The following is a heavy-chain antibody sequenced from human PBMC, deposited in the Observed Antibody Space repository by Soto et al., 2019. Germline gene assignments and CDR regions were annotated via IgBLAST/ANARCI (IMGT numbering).Heavy chain of an antibody. CDR2: IYSGGST. D-gene: IGHD4-4*01. J-gene: IGHJ3*02. CDR3: ARDTATVTTSVGAFDI. Sequence: EVQLVESGGDLVQPGGSLRLSCAASGFTVSSNYMIWVRQAPTKGLEWVSIIYSGGSTYYADSVKGRFTISRDDSKNTLYLQMNSLRVEDTAVYYCARDTATVTTSVGAFDIWGQGTMVTVSS. CDR1: GFTVSSNY. V-gene: IGHV3-66*01.